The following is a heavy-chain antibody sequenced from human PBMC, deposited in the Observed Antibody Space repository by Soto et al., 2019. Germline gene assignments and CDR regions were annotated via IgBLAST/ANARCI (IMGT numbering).Heavy chain of an antibody. J-gene: IGHJ4*02. V-gene: IGHV1-69*01. CDR2: IIPIFDTT. D-gene: IGHD2-15*01. CDR3: ARAPLLSAEALHENYFDD. Sequence: QVQLVQSGAEVKKPGSSLKVSCKASGGTFGNSGVSWVRQAPGQGPEWMGGIIPIFDTTNYAQKFQGRVTISADDSTSYMEPSRLRSEDKAVYYCARAPLLSAEALHENYFDDWGQGTQVTVSS. CDR1: GGTFGNSG.